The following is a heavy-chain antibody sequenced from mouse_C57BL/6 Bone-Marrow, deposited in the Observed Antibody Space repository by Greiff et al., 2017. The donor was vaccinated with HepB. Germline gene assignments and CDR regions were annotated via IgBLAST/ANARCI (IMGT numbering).Heavy chain of an antibody. CDR1: GYAFSSYW. Sequence: QVQLQQSGAELVKPGASVKISCKASGYAFSSYWMNWVKQRPGKGLEWIGQIYPGDGDTNYKVKLKGKATLTADKSSSTAYMQLSSLTSEASAVYFFARSDVGGYGNSIAYWGQGTLVTVSA. J-gene: IGHJ3*01. CDR3: ARSDVGGYGNSIAY. V-gene: IGHV1-80*01. D-gene: IGHD2-1*01. CDR2: IYPGDGDT.